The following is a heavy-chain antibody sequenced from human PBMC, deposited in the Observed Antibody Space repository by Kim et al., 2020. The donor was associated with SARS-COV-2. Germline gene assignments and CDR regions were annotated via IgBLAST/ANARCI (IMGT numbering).Heavy chain of an antibody. CDR2: IIPILGIA. CDR1: GGTFSSYA. J-gene: IGHJ5*02. V-gene: IGHV1-69*04. CDR3: ARVIQYRRRLGWFDP. D-gene: IGHD2-2*01. Sequence: SVKVSCKASGGTFSSYAISWVRQAPGQGLEWMGRIIPILGIANYAQKFQGRVTITADKSTSTAYMELSSLRSEDTAVYYCARVIQYRRRLGWFDPWGQGTLVTVSS.